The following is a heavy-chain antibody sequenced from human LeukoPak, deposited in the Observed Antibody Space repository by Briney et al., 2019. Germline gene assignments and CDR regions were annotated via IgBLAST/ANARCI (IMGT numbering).Heavy chain of an antibody. CDR3: ARDRAYGDYASDDAFDI. V-gene: IGHV1-69*13. CDR1: GGTFSSYA. J-gene: IGHJ3*02. D-gene: IGHD4-17*01. Sequence: ASVKVSCKASGGTFSSYAISWVRQAPGQGLEWMGGIIPIFGTANYAQKFQGRVTITADESTSTAYMELSSLRSEDTAVYYCARDRAYGDYASDDAFDIWGQGTMVTVSS. CDR2: IIPIFGTA.